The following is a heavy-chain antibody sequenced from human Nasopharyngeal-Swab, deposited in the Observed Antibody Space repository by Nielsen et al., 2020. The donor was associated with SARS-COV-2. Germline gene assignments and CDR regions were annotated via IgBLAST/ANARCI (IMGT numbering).Heavy chain of an antibody. Sequence: ASVTVSCKASGYTFTSYAMNWVRQAPGQGLEWMGWINTNTGNPMYAQGFTGRFVFSLDTSVSTAYLQISSLKAEDTAVYYCAREERGVTLEGGYYYYGMDVWGQGTTVTVSS. D-gene: IGHD3-10*01. CDR3: AREERGVTLEGGYYYYGMDV. V-gene: IGHV7-4-1*02. J-gene: IGHJ6*02. CDR1: GYTFTSYA. CDR2: INTNTGNP.